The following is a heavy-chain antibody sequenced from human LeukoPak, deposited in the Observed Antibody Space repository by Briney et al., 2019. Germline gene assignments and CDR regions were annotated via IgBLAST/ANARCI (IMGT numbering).Heavy chain of an antibody. D-gene: IGHD5-18*01. Sequence: EASVKVSCKASGYTFTSYYMHWVRQAPGQGLEWMGIINPSGGSTSYAQKFQGRVTMTRDTSTSTVYMELSSLRSGDTAVYYCARATEWIQLWTHPFNYWGQGTLVTVSS. CDR2: INPSGGST. V-gene: IGHV1-46*01. J-gene: IGHJ4*02. CDR1: GYTFTSYY. CDR3: ARATEWIQLWTHPFNY.